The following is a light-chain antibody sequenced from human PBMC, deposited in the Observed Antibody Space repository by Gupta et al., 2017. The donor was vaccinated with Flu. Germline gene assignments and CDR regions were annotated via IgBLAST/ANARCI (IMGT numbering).Light chain of an antibody. Sequence: QAVLTQPPSVSAAPGQKVTISCSGSGSNIGNNYVSWYQQFPGTAPKLLIFDNNKRPSAIPDRFSASKSGTSATLGITGLQTGDEADYYCGTWDNSLNSWVFGGGTKLTVL. J-gene: IGLJ3*02. CDR2: DNN. CDR3: GTWDNSLNSWV. CDR1: GSNIGNNY. V-gene: IGLV1-51*01.